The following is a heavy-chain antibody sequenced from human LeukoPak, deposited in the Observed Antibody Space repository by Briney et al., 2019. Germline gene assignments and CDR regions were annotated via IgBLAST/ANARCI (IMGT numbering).Heavy chain of an antibody. CDR3: AKTPVTSCRGAYCYPFDS. D-gene: IGHD2-21*01. Sequence: GGSLRLSCAASGFTLSTYAMSWVSQTPGKGVEWVAATSSSDAGTYHADSVRGRFTISRDNSKNTLYLQMNSLRAEDAAVYFCAKTPVTSCRGAYCYPFDSWGQGTLVTVSS. V-gene: IGHV3-23*01. CDR1: GFTLSTYA. CDR2: TSSSDAGT. J-gene: IGHJ4*02.